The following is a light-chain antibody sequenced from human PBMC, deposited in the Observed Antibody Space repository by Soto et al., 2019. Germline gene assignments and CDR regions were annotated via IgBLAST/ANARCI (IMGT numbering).Light chain of an antibody. Sequence: SYELTQPLSVSVALGQTARITCGGNNIGSKNVHWYQLNPGQAPVLGIYRDTNRPSGIPERFSGSNSGNTATLAISGAQVGDDADYYCQVWDSSTVVFGGGTQLTVL. J-gene: IGLJ3*02. CDR3: QVWDSSTVV. CDR2: RDT. CDR1: NIGSKN. V-gene: IGLV3-9*01.